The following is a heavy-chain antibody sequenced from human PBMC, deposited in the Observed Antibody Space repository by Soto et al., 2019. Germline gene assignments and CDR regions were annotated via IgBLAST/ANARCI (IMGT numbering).Heavy chain of an antibody. CDR3: ARGVVSTGYFDY. D-gene: IGHD5-12*01. J-gene: IGHJ4*02. CDR1: GFTFSDHY. V-gene: IGHV3-72*01. CDR2: SRDKVHSHTT. Sequence: EVQLAESGGGLVQPGGSLRLSCAASGFTFSDHYMDWVRQAPGKGLEWVGRSRDKVHSHTTEYAASVKGRFTISRCDSENSLYLQMNSLKTEDTAVYYCARGVVSTGYFDYWGQGTLLTVSS.